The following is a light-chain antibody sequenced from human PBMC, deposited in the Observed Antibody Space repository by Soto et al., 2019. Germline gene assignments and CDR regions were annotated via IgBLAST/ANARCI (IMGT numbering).Light chain of an antibody. J-gene: IGLJ1*01. CDR1: SGDVGNYNL. V-gene: IGLV2-14*02. Sequence: QSALAQPASVSGSPGQSITISCTGSSGDVGNYNLVSWYQQHPDKAPKLIIFGVSERPSGVSDRFSGSKSGNTASLTVSGLQAEDEADYYCSSYAGSSNVFGTGTKLTVL. CDR3: SSYAGSSNV. CDR2: GVS.